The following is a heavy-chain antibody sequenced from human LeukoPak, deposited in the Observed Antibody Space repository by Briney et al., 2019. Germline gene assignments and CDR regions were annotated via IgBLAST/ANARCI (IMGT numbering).Heavy chain of an antibody. J-gene: IGHJ6*02. Sequence: ASVKVSCKASGYTFTGYYMHWVRQAPGQGLEWMGWINPNSGGTNYAQKFQGWVTMTRDTSISTAYMELSRLRSDDTAVYYCARGSLPPYSYYGMDVWGQGTTVTVSS. CDR3: ARGSLPPYSYYGMDV. CDR2: INPNSGGT. CDR1: GYTFTGYY. D-gene: IGHD1-26*01. V-gene: IGHV1-2*04.